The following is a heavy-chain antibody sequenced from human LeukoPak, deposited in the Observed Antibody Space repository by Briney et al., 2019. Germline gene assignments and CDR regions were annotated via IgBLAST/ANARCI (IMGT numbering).Heavy chain of an antibody. V-gene: IGHV4-39*02. CDR1: GGSISSSIYY. J-gene: IGHJ4*02. Sequence: PSETLSPTSTVSGGSISSSIYYWGWIRQPPGKGLEWIGSIYYSGRTYYNPSLKSRVTISVDTSKNHFSLKLSSVTAADTAVYYCAIPDSGKSSLDYWGQGTLVTVSS. D-gene: IGHD3-10*01. CDR3: AIPDSGKSSLDY. CDR2: IYYSGRT.